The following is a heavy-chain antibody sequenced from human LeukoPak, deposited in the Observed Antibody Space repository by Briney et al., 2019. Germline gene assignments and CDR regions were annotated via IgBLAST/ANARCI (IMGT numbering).Heavy chain of an antibody. Sequence: AASVKVSCKASGYTFTGYYMHWVRQAPGQGLEWMGWINPNSCGTNYAQKFQGRVTMTRDTSRSTAYMELSRLRSDDTAVYYCARGGFVRGYCSSTSCYDWFDPWGQGTLVTVSS. V-gene: IGHV1-2*02. CDR1: GYTFTGYY. J-gene: IGHJ5*02. CDR3: ARGGFVRGYCSSTSCYDWFDP. D-gene: IGHD2-2*01. CDR2: INPNSCGT.